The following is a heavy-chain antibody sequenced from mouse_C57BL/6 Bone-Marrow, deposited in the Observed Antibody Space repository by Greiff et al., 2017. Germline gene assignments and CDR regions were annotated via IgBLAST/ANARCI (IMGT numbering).Heavy chain of an antibody. Sequence: QVQLQQSGAELVKPGASVKMSCKASGYTFTSYTMHWVKQRPGQGLEWIGYINPSSGYTKYNQKFKDKATLTADKSSSTAYMQLSSLTSEDSAVYYSAVARIFCYGGQVTLVTVSA. V-gene: IGHV1-4*01. J-gene: IGHJ3*01. CDR2: INPSSGYT. CDR3: AVARIFCY. CDR1: GYTFTSYT.